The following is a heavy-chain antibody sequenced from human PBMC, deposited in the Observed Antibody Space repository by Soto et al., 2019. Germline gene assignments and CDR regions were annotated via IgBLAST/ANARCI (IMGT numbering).Heavy chain of an antibody. V-gene: IGHV3-21*01. CDR3: ARDGWGSNWYFDL. J-gene: IGHJ2*01. CDR2: ISSGSSYI. Sequence: GGSLRLSCAASGFTFGTYSMNWVRQAPGKGLEWVSSISSGSSYIYYADSVRGRFTVSKDKSKRTLFLQMNSLRVDDTAVYYCARDGWGSNWYFDLWGRGTLVTVSS. D-gene: IGHD3-16*01. CDR1: GFTFGTYS.